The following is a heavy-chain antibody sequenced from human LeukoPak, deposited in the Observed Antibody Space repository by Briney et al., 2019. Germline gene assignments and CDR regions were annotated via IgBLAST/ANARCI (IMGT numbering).Heavy chain of an antibody. CDR3: ASSRGGRALCYFDY. CDR2: IKQDGSEK. J-gene: IGHJ4*02. CDR1: GFTFSSYW. D-gene: IGHD3-10*01. V-gene: IGHV3-7*01. Sequence: GGSLRLSCAASGFTFSSYWMRWVRQAPGKGLEWVANIKQDGSEKYYGDSVKGRFTISRDNAKNSLYLQMNSLRAEDTAVYYCASSRGGRALCYFDYWGQGTLVTVSS.